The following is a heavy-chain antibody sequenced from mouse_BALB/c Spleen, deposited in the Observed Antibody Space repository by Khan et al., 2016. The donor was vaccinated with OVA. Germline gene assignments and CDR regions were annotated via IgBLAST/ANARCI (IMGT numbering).Heavy chain of an antibody. CDR2: IFPGSVST. J-gene: IGHJ3*01. V-gene: IGHV1-9*01. D-gene: IGHD2-2*01. Sequence: QVQLQQSGGDLMKPGASVKISCKATGYTFSSYWIEWVKQRPGHGLEWIGQIFPGSVSTTYNEKFKGKATFTADTSSNTAYMQLSSLTSEDSAVYDCARGGYGGFAYWGRGTLVTVSA. CDR3: ARGGYGGFAY. CDR1: GYTFSSYW.